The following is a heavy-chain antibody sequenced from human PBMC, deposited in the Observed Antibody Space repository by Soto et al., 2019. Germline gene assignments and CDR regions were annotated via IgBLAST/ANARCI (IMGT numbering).Heavy chain of an antibody. D-gene: IGHD3-10*01. Sequence: SETLSHTCAVYGGSFSGYYWSWIRQPPGKGLEWIGEINHSGSTNYNPSLKSRVTISVDTSKNQFSLKLSSVTAADTAVYYCARVIRGFGEPRYYYYYYMDVWGKGTTVTVSS. CDR1: GGSFSGYY. CDR2: INHSGST. J-gene: IGHJ6*03. V-gene: IGHV4-34*01. CDR3: ARVIRGFGEPRYYYYYYMDV.